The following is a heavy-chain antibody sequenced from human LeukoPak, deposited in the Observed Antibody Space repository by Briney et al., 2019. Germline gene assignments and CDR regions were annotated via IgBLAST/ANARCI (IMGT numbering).Heavy chain of an antibody. CDR3: ARDRSRILDY. CDR1: GYTFAGYY. D-gene: IGHD1-26*01. V-gene: IGHV1-2*02. J-gene: IGHJ4*02. Sequence: ASVKVSCKASGYTFAGYYMHWVRQAPGQGLEWMGWINPDSGGTNYAQKFQGRVTMTRETSISIAYVELSWLRSDDTAVYYCARDRSRILDYWGQGTLVTVSS. CDR2: INPDSGGT.